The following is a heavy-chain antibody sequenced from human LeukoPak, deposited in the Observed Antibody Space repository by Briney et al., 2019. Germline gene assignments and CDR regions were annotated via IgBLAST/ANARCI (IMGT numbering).Heavy chain of an antibody. CDR3: ARSPGYCSGGSCYVGWFDP. D-gene: IGHD2-15*01. V-gene: IGHV3-11*04. J-gene: IGHJ5*02. Sequence: GGSLRLSCAASGFTFSDYYMSWIRQAPGKGLEWVSYISSSGSTIYYADSVKGRFTISRDNAKNSLYLQMNSLRAEDTAVYYCARSPGYCSGGSCYVGWFDPWGQGTLVTVSS. CDR1: GFTFSDYY. CDR2: ISSSGSTI.